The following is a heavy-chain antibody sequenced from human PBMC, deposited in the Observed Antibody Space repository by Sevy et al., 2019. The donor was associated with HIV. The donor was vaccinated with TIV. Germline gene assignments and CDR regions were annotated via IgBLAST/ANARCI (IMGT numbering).Heavy chain of an antibody. CDR1: GFIFSDYD. D-gene: IGHD3-22*01. CDR3: ARAGGYYDIGGLHY. CDR2: ISSRSSYI. J-gene: IGHJ4*02. V-gene: IGHV3-21*05. Sequence: GGSLRLSCAASGFIFSDYDMNWVRQAPGKGLEWISVISSRSSYIKYADSLKGRVTISRDNANNSLFLQLNSLRAEDTAVYYCARAGGYYDIGGLHYWGQGALVTVSS.